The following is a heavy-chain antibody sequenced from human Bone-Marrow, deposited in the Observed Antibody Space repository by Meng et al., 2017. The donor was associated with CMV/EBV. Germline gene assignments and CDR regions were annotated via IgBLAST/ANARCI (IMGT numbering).Heavy chain of an antibody. CDR3: ARDLYYYDSSGYYYYYYYGMDV. D-gene: IGHD3-22*01. Sequence: ASVKVSCKASGYTFTGYYMHWVRQAPGQGLEWMGWINPNSGGTNYAQKFQGRVTMTRDTSISTAYMELSRLRSDDTAVYYCARDLYYYDSSGYYYYYYYGMDVWGQGTKVTV. CDR1: GYTFTGYY. J-gene: IGHJ6*02. CDR2: INPNSGGT. V-gene: IGHV1-2*02.